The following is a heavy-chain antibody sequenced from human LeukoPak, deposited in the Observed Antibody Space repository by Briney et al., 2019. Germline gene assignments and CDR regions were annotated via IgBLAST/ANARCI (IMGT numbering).Heavy chain of an antibody. J-gene: IGHJ6*03. CDR2: IYYSGST. CDR1: GGSISSGSYY. Sequence: PSETLSLTCTVSGGSISSGSYYWGWIRQPPEKGLEWIGSIYYSGSTYYNPSLKSRVTISVDTSKSQFSLKLSSVTAADTAVYYCARHPLYPYYYYYMDVWGKGTTVTVSS. CDR3: ARHPLYPYYYYYMDV. D-gene: IGHD2-2*02. V-gene: IGHV4-39*01.